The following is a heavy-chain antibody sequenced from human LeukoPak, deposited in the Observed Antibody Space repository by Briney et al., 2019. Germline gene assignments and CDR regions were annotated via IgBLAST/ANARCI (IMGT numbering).Heavy chain of an antibody. Sequence: GGSLRLSCAASGFTVSGNYMNWVRQAPGKGLEWVSVIYSVGSTYYADSVRGRFTVSRDNSKNTLYLQLNSLGAEDTAVYYCARGEDYGDYFDYWGQGTLVTVSS. D-gene: IGHD4-17*01. CDR3: ARGEDYGDYFDY. J-gene: IGHJ4*02. V-gene: IGHV3-53*01. CDR1: GFTVSGNY. CDR2: IYSVGST.